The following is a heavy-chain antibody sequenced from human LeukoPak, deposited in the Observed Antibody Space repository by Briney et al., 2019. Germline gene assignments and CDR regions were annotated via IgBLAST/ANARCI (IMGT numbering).Heavy chain of an antibody. V-gene: IGHV4-61*02. Sequence: PSETLSLTCTVSGASISSDDYYWTWIRQPAGKTLEWIGRIKLDGRPIYNPSLKSRVTLSLDTSKNQFSLRLNSVTAADTAIYYCAGSYFDWFKFDYWGRGTLVTVSS. CDR1: GASISSDDYY. CDR2: IKLDGRP. D-gene: IGHD3-9*01. J-gene: IGHJ4*02. CDR3: AGSYFDWFKFDY.